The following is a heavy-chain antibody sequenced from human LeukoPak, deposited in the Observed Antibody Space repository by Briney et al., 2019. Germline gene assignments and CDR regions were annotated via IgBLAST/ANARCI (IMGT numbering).Heavy chain of an antibody. J-gene: IGHJ4*02. D-gene: IGHD3-22*01. CDR1: GGTFSSYA. CDR2: IIPIIGTA. Sequence: EASVKVSCKASGGTFSSYAISWVRQAPGQGLEWMGGIIPIIGTANYAQKFQGRVTITADESTSTAYMELSSLRSEDTAVYYCARDPPTRLKAPRFDYWGQGTLVTVSS. CDR3: ARDPPTRLKAPRFDY. V-gene: IGHV1-69*13.